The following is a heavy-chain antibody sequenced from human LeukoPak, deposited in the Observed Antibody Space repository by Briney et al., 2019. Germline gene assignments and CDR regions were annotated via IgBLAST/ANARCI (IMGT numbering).Heavy chain of an antibody. CDR2: IYYSGSN. V-gene: IGHV4-39*01. CDR1: GGSITTSSYY. Sequence: SETLSLTCTVSGGSITTSSYYWGWIRQPPGKGLEWIGIIYYSGSNYYNPSLKGRVTISVDTSKNQFSLKLSSVTAADTAVYYCARAFRARYFDLWGRGTLVTVSS. J-gene: IGHJ2*01. D-gene: IGHD2/OR15-2a*01. CDR3: ARAFRARYFDL.